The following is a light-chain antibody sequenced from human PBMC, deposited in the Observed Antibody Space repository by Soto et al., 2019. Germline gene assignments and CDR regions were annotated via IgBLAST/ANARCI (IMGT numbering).Light chain of an antibody. CDR2: AAS. CDR1: QSIRNY. CDR3: QQTYRTRT. Sequence: DIQMTQSPSSLAASVGDRVTITCRASQSIRNYLNWYQQKPGKAPKLLIYAASSLQSGAPSRFSGSGSGTDFTLTISSLQPEDFATYYCQQTYRTRTFGQGTKVDI. J-gene: IGKJ1*01. V-gene: IGKV1-39*01.